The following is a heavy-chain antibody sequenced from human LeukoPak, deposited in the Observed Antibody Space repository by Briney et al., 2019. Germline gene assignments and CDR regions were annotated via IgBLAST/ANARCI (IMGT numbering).Heavy chain of an antibody. J-gene: IGHJ6*04. CDR1: GFTFSDYY. CDR2: ISSSSSYT. D-gene: IGHD5-18*01. CDR3: ARDQKAMVTGYPLAFYYYYGMDV. Sequence: PGGSLRLSCAASGFTFSDYYMSWIRQAPGKGLEWVSYISSSSSYTNYADSVKGRFTISRDKAKNSLYLQMNSLRAEDTAVYYCARDQKAMVTGYPLAFYYYYGMDVWGKGTTVTVSS. V-gene: IGHV3-11*06.